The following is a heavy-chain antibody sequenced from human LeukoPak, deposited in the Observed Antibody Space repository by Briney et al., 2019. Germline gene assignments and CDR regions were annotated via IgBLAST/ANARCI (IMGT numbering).Heavy chain of an antibody. CDR3: ARVVYYYGSGNYSHWLDP. CDR1: GYTVTSYA. CDR2: INAGDGNT. Sequence: GASGKVSCKAAGYTVTSYAMHWGRQAPGQRLEGMGWINAGDGNTKDSQEFQGRVTITSDTSASTAYMELSSLRSEDTAVYYCARVVYYYGSGNYSHWLDPWGKGTLVTVSS. D-gene: IGHD3-10*01. V-gene: IGHV1-3*03. J-gene: IGHJ5*02.